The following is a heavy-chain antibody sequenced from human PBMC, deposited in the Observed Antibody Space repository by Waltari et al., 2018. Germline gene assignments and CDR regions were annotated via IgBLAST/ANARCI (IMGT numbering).Heavy chain of an antibody. CDR1: GIPLTYHY. J-gene: IGHJ3*02. CDR2: TYSGGNS. Sequence: EVQLVESGGGLVQPWGSLRLSCAASGIPLTYHYINWVRQAPGKGLEWVSGTYSGGNSDYADSVKGRFTVSSDTSKNNLYLQMTNLRVDDTAVYYCARGFLAVSGANGFDIWGQGTLVTVS. D-gene: IGHD6-19*01. CDR3: ARGFLAVSGANGFDI. V-gene: IGHV3-66*02.